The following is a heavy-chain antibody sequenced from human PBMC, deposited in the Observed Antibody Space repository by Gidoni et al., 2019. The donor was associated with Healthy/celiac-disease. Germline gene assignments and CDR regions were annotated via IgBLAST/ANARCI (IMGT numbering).Heavy chain of an antibody. J-gene: IGHJ4*02. CDR2: ISYDGSNK. D-gene: IGHD3-22*01. Sequence: QVQLVESGGGVVQPGRSLRLSCAASGFTFSSYGMHWVRQAPGKGLEWVAVISYDGSNKYYADSVKGRFTISRDNSKNTLYLQMNSLRAEDTAVYYCAKVRNYYDSSGYLDYWGQGTLVTVSS. CDR1: GFTFSSYG. CDR3: AKVRNYYDSSGYLDY. V-gene: IGHV3-30*18.